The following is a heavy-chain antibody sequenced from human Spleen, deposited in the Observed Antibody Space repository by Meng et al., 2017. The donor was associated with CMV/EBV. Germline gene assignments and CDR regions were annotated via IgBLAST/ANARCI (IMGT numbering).Heavy chain of an antibody. CDR3: ARYPRAEYGPVY. CDR2: INHSGST. V-gene: IGHV4-34*01. J-gene: IGHJ1*01. Sequence: SETLSLTCAVYGGSFSGYYWSWIRQPPGKGLEWIGEINHSGSTNDNASLKSRVTISVDTSKNQFSLKLRSVTAADTAVDYCARYPRAEYGPVYWGQGTLVTVSS. CDR1: GGSFSGYY. D-gene: IGHD4/OR15-4a*01.